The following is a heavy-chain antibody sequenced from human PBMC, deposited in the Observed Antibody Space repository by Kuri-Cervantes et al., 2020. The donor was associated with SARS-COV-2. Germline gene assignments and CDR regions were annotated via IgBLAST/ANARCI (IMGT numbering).Heavy chain of an antibody. CDR3: AKAKSIAVVGDFDY. CDR2: ISYDGSNK. D-gene: IGHD6-19*01. J-gene: IGHJ4*02. CDR1: GFTFSSYA. Sequence: GGSLRLSCAASGFTFSSYAMHWVRQAPGKGLEWVAVISYDGSNKYYADSVKGRFTISRDNSKNTLYLQMNSLRAEDTAVYYCAKAKSIAVVGDFDYWGQGTLVTVSS. V-gene: IGHV3-30*04.